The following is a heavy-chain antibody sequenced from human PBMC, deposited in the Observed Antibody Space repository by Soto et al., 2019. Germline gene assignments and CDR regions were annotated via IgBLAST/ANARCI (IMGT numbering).Heavy chain of an antibody. J-gene: IGHJ6*02. CDR3: EEETTFGNLSVV. Sequence: SVKVSCKASGDTDTNYVISWVRQAPGQGLEWMGGIFPKFGTTYSAQKLQDRLTITADESTSTVYMQLSSLRLDDTAVYYCEEETTFGNLSVVWGQGTTVTVSS. D-gene: IGHD3-3*01. CDR1: GDTDTNYV. CDR2: IFPKFGTT. V-gene: IGHV1-69*13.